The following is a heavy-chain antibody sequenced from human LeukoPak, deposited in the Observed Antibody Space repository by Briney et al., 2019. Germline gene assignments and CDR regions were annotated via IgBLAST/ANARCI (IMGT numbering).Heavy chain of an antibody. CDR3: AREGIAVAGTLGSYYYYYMDV. J-gene: IGHJ6*03. CDR2: IYYSGST. D-gene: IGHD6-19*01. CDR1: GGSISSYY. V-gene: IGHV4-59*01. Sequence: SETLSLTCTVSGGSISSYYWSWIRQPPGKGLEWIGYIYYSGSTNYNPSLKSRVTISVDTSKNQFSLKLSSVTAADTAVYYCAREGIAVAGTLGSYYYYYMDVWGKGTTVTISS.